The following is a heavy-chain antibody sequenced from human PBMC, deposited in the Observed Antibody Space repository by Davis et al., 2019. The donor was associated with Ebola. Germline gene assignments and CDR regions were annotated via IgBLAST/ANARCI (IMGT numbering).Heavy chain of an antibody. J-gene: IGHJ4*02. V-gene: IGHV3-30*04. Sequence: GESLKISCAASGFIFRNYAMHWVRQAPGKGLEWVAVVSHSERERFYADAVKGRFTISRDNSTNTLYLQMNSLTADDTAVYYCARAVFHEVLDYWGQGTPVTVSS. CDR3: ARAVFHEVLDY. CDR1: GFIFRNYA. D-gene: IGHD3-3*01. CDR2: VSHSERER.